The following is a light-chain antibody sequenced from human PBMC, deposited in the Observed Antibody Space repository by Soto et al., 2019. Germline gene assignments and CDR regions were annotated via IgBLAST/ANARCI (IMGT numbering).Light chain of an antibody. J-gene: IGLJ1*01. CDR2: DVS. CDR3: SSYTSSSTSYV. V-gene: IGLV2-14*01. Sequence: QSALTQPASVSGPPGQSITISCTGTSSDVGGYNYVSWYQQHPGKAPKLMIYDVSNRPSGVSNRFSGPKSGNTASLTISGLQAEDEADYYCSSYTSSSTSYVFGTGTKVTVL. CDR1: SSDVGGYNY.